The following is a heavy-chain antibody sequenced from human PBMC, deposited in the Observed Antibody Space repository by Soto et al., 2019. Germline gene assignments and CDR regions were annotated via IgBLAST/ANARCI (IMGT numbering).Heavy chain of an antibody. V-gene: IGHV1-69*13. CDR2: IIPIFGTA. J-gene: IGHJ3*02. D-gene: IGHD4-17*01. CDR3: ARSSDYGDYGVATFDI. Sequence: SVKVSCKASGGTFSSYAISWVRQAPGQGLEWMGGIIPIFGTANYAQKFQGRVTITADESTSTAYMELSSLRSEDTAVYYCARSSDYGDYGVATFDIWGQGTMVTVSS. CDR1: GGTFSSYA.